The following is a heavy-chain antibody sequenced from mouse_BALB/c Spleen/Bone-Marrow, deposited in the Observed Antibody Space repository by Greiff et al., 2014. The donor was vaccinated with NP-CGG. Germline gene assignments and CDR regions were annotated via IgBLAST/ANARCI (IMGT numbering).Heavy chain of an antibody. CDR1: GFTFSHYG. Sequence: EVQVVESGGDLVKPGGSLKLSCAASGFTFSHYGMSWVRQTPDKRLEWVATIGSGGTYIYYSDSVKGRFTISRDNAKNILYLQMSSLKSEDTAMYYCARHLLLRSSNTMDYWGQGTSVTVSS. D-gene: IGHD1-1*01. CDR3: ARHLLLRSSNTMDY. V-gene: IGHV5-6*01. CDR2: IGSGGTYI. J-gene: IGHJ4*01.